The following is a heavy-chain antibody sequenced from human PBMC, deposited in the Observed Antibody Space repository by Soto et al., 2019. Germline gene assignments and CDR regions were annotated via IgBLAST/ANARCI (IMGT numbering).Heavy chain of an antibody. Sequence: ASVKVSCKASGYTFTGYYMHWVRQAPGQGLEWMGWINPNSGGTNYAQKFQGWVTMTRDTSISTAYMELSRLRSDDTAVYYCARTPIPYYYFWSGYYHYYGMDVWGQGTTVTVSS. D-gene: IGHD3-3*01. CDR2: INPNSGGT. CDR3: ARTPIPYYYFWSGYYHYYGMDV. CDR1: GYTFTGYY. J-gene: IGHJ6*02. V-gene: IGHV1-2*04.